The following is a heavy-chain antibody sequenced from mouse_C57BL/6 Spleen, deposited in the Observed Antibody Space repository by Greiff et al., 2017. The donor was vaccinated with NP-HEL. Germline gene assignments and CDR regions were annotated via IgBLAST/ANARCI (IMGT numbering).Heavy chain of an antibody. V-gene: IGHV1-18*01. D-gene: IGHD1-1*01. Sequence: VQLQQSGPELVKPGASVKIPCKASGYTFTDYNMDWVKQSHGKSLEWIGDINPNNGGTIYNQKFKGKATLTVDKSSSTAYMELRSLTSEDTAVYYCARSRAYGLYFDYWGQGTTLTVSS. CDR1: GYTFTDYN. CDR3: ARSRAYGLYFDY. CDR2: INPNNGGT. J-gene: IGHJ2*01.